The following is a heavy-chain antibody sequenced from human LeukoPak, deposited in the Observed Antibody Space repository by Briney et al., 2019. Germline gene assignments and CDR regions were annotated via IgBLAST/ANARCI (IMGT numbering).Heavy chain of an antibody. CDR1: GGSISSGSYD. D-gene: IGHD4-11*01. Sequence: SETLSLTCTVSGGSISSGSYDWSWIRQPAGKGLEWFGRIYASGSTNYNPSLKSRVTISVDTSKNQFSLKLSSVTAGDTAVYYCARAFDDYGNYGGYFGLWGRGTVVTVSS. J-gene: IGHJ2*01. V-gene: IGHV4-61*02. CDR3: ARAFDDYGNYGGYFGL. CDR2: IYASGST.